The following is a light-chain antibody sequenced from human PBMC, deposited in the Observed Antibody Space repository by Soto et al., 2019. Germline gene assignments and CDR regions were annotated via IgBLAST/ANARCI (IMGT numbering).Light chain of an antibody. Sequence: DIVMTQSPDSLAVSLGERATINCKSSQSVLYSSNNKNYLAWYQQKPGQPPKLLIYWASTRESGVPDRFSGSGSGTDFTLTISSLQAEYVAVYYCQQYYSTPPYTFAQVTKLAIK. CDR2: WAS. CDR1: QSVLYSSNNKNY. CDR3: QQYYSTPPYT. J-gene: IGKJ2*01. V-gene: IGKV4-1*01.